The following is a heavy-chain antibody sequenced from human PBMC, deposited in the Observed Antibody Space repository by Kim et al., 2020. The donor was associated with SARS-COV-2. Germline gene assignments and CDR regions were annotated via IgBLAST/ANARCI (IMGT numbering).Heavy chain of an antibody. CDR3: ARFYDSSGSNAFDI. CDR2: IYAGAGGAT. D-gene: IGHD3-22*01. V-gene: IGHV3-53*01. CDR1: GLTVNSNY. Sequence: GGSLRLSCAASGLTVNSNYMTWVRQAPGKGLEWVSVIYAGAGGATYYAESVKGRFTISRDDSKNALYLQMNSLRAEDTAVYYCARFYDSSGSNAFDISGQGTVVTVSS. J-gene: IGHJ3*02.